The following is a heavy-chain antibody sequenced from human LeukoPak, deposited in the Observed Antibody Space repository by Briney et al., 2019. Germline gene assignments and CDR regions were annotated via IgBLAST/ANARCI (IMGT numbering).Heavy chain of an antibody. D-gene: IGHD5-24*01. CDR3: ARDGYNFEVAY. Sequence: PSETLSLTCTVSGYSISSGYYWGWIRQPPGKGLEWIGYIYYSGSTNYNPSLKSRVTISVDTSKNQFSLKLSSVTAADTAVYYCARDGYNFEVAYWGQGTLVTVSS. CDR2: IYYSGST. J-gene: IGHJ4*02. CDR1: GYSISSGYY. V-gene: IGHV4-61*01.